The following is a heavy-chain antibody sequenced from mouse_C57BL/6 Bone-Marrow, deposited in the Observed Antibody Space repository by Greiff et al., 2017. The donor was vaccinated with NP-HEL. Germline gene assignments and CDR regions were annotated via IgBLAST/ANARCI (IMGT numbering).Heavy chain of an antibody. CDR3: ARRGYGSSIYCYFDV. V-gene: IGHV1-59*01. Sequence: QVQLQQPGAELVRPGTSVKLSCKASGYTFTSYWMHWVKQRPGQGLEWIGVIDPSDSYTNYTQKFKGKATLTVDTSSSTAYMPLSSLTSEDSAVNYSARRGYGSSIYCYFDVWGTGTTVTVSS. CDR2: IDPSDSYT. D-gene: IGHD1-1*01. CDR1: GYTFTSYW. J-gene: IGHJ1*03.